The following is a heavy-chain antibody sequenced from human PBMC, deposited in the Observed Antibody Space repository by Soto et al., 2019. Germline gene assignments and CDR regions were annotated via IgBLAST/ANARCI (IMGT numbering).Heavy chain of an antibody. Sequence: QVQLVESGGGVVQPGRSLRLSCAASGFTFSSYAMHWVRQAPGKGLEWVAVISYDGSNKYYADSVKGRFTISRDNSKNTLYLQVNSLRAEDTAVYYCARDTPRSSSWSGFDPWGQGTLVTVSS. J-gene: IGHJ5*02. CDR3: ARDTPRSSSWSGFDP. D-gene: IGHD6-13*01. CDR2: ISYDGSNK. CDR1: GFTFSSYA. V-gene: IGHV3-30-3*01.